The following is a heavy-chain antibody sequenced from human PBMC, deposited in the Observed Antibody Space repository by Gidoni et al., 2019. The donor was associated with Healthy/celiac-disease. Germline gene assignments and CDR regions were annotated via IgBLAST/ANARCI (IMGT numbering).Heavy chain of an antibody. CDR1: CGSISRCGSY. D-gene: IGHD3-3*01. Sequence: QVQLQESGPGLVKPSQTLSLPCTFSCGSISRCGSYWSWIRQHPGKGLEWIGYIYYSGSTYYNPSLKSRVTISVDTSKNQFSLKLSSVTAADTAVYYCARDYRFEGSGYYLSRFDPWGQGTLVTVSS. CDR2: IYYSGST. V-gene: IGHV4-31*03. CDR3: ARDYRFEGSGYYLSRFDP. J-gene: IGHJ5*02.